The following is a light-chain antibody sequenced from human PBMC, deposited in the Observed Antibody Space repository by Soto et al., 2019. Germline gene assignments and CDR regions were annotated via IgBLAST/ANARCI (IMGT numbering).Light chain of an antibody. V-gene: IGKV3-15*01. CDR2: DAS. CDR1: QDVTNS. Sequence: EILMTQSPATLSLSPGEGVTLSFRAAQDVTNSVAWYQQKSGQAPRLLIYDASARASGVSARFSGSGSGTEFTLTINSLQSEDFAVYYCQQYNNWPPITFGQGTRLEIK. J-gene: IGKJ5*01. CDR3: QQYNNWPPIT.